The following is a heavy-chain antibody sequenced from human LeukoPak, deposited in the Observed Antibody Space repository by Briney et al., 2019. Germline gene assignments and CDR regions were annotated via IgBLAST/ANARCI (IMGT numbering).Heavy chain of an antibody. CDR1: GFTFSNYV. D-gene: IGHD4-17*01. J-gene: IGHJ4*02. CDR2: IRYDGSSK. V-gene: IGHV3-30*02. Sequence: GGSLRLSCAASGFTFSNYVIHWVRQPPGKGLGWVSLIRYDGSSKYYADSVRGRFTISRDNSKNTLYLQMNSLRAEDTAVYYCARYSGNYGLDYWGQGTLVTVSS. CDR3: ARYSGNYGLDY.